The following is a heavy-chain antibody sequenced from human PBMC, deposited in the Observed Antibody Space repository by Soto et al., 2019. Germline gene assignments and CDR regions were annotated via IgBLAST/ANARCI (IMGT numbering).Heavy chain of an antibody. CDR2: INHSGST. J-gene: IGHJ1*01. CDR1: GGSFSGYY. V-gene: IGHV4-34*01. Sequence: SETLSLTCAVYGGSFSGYYWSWIRQPPGKGLEWIGEINHSGSTNYNPSLKSRVTISVDTSKNQFSLKLSSVTAADTAVYYCARSEYIVVVVAATHHSLGYFQHWGQGTLVTVSS. CDR3: ARSEYIVVVVAATHHSLGYFQH. D-gene: IGHD2-15*01.